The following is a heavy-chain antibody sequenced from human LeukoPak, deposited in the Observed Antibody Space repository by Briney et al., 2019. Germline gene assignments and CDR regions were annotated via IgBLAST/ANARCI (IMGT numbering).Heavy chain of an antibody. Sequence: SETLSLTCTVSGGSISSGSYYWSWIRQPAGKGLEWIGRIYTSGSTNYNPSLKSRVTISVDTSKNQFSLKLSSVTAADTAVYYCARVKGIAAAGVDYWGQGTLVTVSS. CDR3: ARVKGIAAAGVDY. D-gene: IGHD6-13*01. V-gene: IGHV4-61*02. CDR1: GGSISSGSYY. CDR2: IYTSGST. J-gene: IGHJ4*02.